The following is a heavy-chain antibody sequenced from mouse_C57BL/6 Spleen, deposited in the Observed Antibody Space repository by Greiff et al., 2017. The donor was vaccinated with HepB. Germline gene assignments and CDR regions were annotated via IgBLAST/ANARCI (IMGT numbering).Heavy chain of an antibody. D-gene: IGHD2-4*01. CDR1: GYTFTDYN. J-gene: IGHJ3*01. V-gene: IGHV1-22*01. CDR2: INPNNGGT. CDR3: ARFGDDYDVAWFAY. Sequence: VQLQQSGPELVKPGASVKMSCKASGYTFTDYNMHWVKQSHGKSLEWIGYINPNNGGTSYNQKFKGKATLTVNKSSSTAYMELRSLTSEDSAVYYCARFGDDYDVAWFAYWGQGTLVTVSA.